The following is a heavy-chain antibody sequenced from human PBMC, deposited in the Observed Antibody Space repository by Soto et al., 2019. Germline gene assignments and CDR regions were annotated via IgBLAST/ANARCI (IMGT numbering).Heavy chain of an antibody. CDR3: AVSHSSSSLGMDV. CDR2: ISYDGSNK. CDR1: GFTFSSYG. J-gene: IGHJ6*02. Sequence: PGGSLRLSCAASGFTFSSYGMHWVRQAPGKGLEWVAVISYDGSNKYYADSVKGRFTISRDNSKNTLYLQMNSLRAEDTAVYYCAVSHSSSSLGMDVWGQGTTVTVSS. D-gene: IGHD6-6*01. V-gene: IGHV3-30*03.